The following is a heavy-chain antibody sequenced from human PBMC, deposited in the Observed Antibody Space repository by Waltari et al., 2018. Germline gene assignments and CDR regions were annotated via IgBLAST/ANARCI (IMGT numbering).Heavy chain of an antibody. D-gene: IGHD7-27*01. Sequence: EVRLVESGGGLVQPGGSLRPSCVGSGFTFRSYWMRWVRQTPGKGLEWVANINEDESEKYYVDSVKGRFTISRDNAKNSLVLQMDSLRGEDTAVYYCARANWGALDYWGQGALVIVSS. CDR2: INEDESEK. CDR1: GFTFRSYW. V-gene: IGHV3-7*01. CDR3: ARANWGALDY. J-gene: IGHJ4*02.